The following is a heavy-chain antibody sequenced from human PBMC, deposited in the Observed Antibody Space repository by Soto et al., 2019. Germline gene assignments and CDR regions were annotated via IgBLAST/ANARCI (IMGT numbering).Heavy chain of an antibody. Sequence: SVKVSCKASGGTFSSYAISWVRQAPGQGLEWMGGIIPIFGTANYAQKFQGRVTITADESTSTAYMELSSLRSEDTAVYYCARHSRMIRYYYDSSGYYPYYFDYWGQGTLVTVSS. V-gene: IGHV1-69*13. D-gene: IGHD3-22*01. CDR1: GGTFSSYA. CDR2: IIPIFGTA. J-gene: IGHJ4*02. CDR3: ARHSRMIRYYYDSSGYYPYYFDY.